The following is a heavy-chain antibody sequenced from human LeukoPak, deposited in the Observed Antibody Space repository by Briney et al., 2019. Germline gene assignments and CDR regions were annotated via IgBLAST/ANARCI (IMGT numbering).Heavy chain of an antibody. CDR1: GYTLTVYY. CDR2: INPNSGGT. CDR3: ARDPDYGGIRGGAIGL. Sequence: ASVKVSCKASGYTLTVYYMHWVRQAPGQGLEWMGWINPNSGGTNYAQKFQGRVTMTRDTSITTAYMELTRVRSDDTAVYYCARDPDYGGIRGGAIGLWGQGTRV. D-gene: IGHD4-23*01. V-gene: IGHV1-2*02. J-gene: IGHJ4*02.